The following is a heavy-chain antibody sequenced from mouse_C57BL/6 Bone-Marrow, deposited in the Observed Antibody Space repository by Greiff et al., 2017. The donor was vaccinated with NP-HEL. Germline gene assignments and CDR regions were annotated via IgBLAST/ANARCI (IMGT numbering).Heavy chain of an antibody. J-gene: IGHJ4*01. D-gene: IGHD2-3*01. CDR3: VRHSDGYYFYAMDY. V-gene: IGHV10-1*01. Sequence: EVMLVESGGGLVQPKGSLKLSCAASGFSFNTYAMNWVRQAPGKGLEWVARIRSKSNNYATYYADSVKDRFTISRDDSESMLYLQMNNLKTEDTAMYYCVRHSDGYYFYAMDYWGQGTSVTVSS. CDR2: IRSKSNNYAT. CDR1: GFSFNTYA.